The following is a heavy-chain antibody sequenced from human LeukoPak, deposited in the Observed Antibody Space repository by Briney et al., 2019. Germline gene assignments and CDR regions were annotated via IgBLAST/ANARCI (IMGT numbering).Heavy chain of an antibody. D-gene: IGHD3-3*01. CDR2: IYTSGST. V-gene: IGHV4-59*01. CDR3: ARDRRITIFGVKNWYFDL. CDR1: GGSTSSYY. J-gene: IGHJ2*01. Sequence: PSETLSLTCTVSGGSTSSYYWSWIRQPPGKGLEWIGYIYTSGSTNYNPSLKSRVTISVDTSKNQFSLKLSSVTAADTAVYYCARDRRITIFGVKNWYFDLWGRDTLVTVSS.